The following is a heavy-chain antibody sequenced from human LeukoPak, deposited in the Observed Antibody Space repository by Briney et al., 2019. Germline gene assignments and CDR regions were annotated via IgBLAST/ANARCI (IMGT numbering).Heavy chain of an antibody. Sequence: GGSLRLSCAASGFTFSSYWMSWVRQAPGKGLEWVANIKQDGSEKFHMDSVKGRFTLSRDNAKNSLYLQMNSLKTEDTAVYYCTTEVGPYYYDSSGYFDYWGQGTLVTVSP. CDR1: GFTFSSYW. J-gene: IGHJ4*02. CDR2: IKQDGSEK. D-gene: IGHD3-22*01. CDR3: TTEVGPYYYDSSGYFDY. V-gene: IGHV3-7*03.